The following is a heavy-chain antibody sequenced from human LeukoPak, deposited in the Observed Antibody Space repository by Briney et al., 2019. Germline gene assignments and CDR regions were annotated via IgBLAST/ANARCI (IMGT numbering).Heavy chain of an antibody. Sequence: AGGSLRLSCAASGFTFGVAAMTWVREAPGKGLQWVSLIGASGESTYYADSVKGRFTISRDNSKNTLSLQMNSLRVEDTAMYFCAKDIQLSTWGLGTMVTVSS. CDR1: GFTFGVAA. D-gene: IGHD5-24*01. V-gene: IGHV3-23*01. CDR2: IGASGEST. CDR3: AKDIQLST. J-gene: IGHJ3*01.